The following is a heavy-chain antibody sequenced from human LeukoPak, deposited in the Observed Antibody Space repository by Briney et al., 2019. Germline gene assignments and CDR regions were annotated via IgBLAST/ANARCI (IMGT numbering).Heavy chain of an antibody. CDR2: ISSDGSST. CDR1: GFTFSSHW. CDR3: ARISLSGWVNDH. Sequence: GGSLRLSCAASGFTFSSHWMHWVRQAPGKGLVWVTRISSDGSSTRYADSVKGRFTISRDNAKNTLYLQMRSLRAEDTAMYYCARISLSGWVNDHWGQGTLVTVSS. D-gene: IGHD6-19*01. V-gene: IGHV3-74*01. J-gene: IGHJ4*02.